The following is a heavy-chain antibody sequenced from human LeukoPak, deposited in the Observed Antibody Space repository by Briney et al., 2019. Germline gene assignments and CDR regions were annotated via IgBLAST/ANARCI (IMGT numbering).Heavy chain of an antibody. CDR3: ASSSSGYYYYMDV. CDR1: GFTFSSYG. CDR2: IRYDGSNK. Sequence: GGSLRLSWAASGFTFSSYGMHWVRQDPGKGLEWVAFIRYDGSNKYYADSVKGRFTISRDNSKNTLYLQMNSLRAEDTAVYYCASSSSGYYYYMDVWGKGTTVTVSS. V-gene: IGHV3-30*02. D-gene: IGHD6-6*01. J-gene: IGHJ6*03.